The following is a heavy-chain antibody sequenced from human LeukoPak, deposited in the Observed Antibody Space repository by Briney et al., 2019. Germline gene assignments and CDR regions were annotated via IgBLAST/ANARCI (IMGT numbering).Heavy chain of an antibody. CDR2: INHSGSA. Sequence: MPSETLSLTCAVYGGSFSGYYWSWIRQPPGKGLEWIGEINHSGSANYNPSLKSRVTISVDTSKNQFSLKLSSVTAADTAVYYCARAYCSGGSCYPFDAFDIWGQGTMVTVSS. J-gene: IGHJ3*02. CDR1: GGSFSGYY. CDR3: ARAYCSGGSCYPFDAFDI. D-gene: IGHD2-15*01. V-gene: IGHV4-34*01.